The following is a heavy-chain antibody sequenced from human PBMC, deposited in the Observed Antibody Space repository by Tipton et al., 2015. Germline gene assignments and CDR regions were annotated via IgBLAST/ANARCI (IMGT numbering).Heavy chain of an antibody. CDR1: GDSVSSNSAA. V-gene: IGHV6-1*01. Sequence: GLVKPSQTLSLTCVISGDSVSSNSAAWNWIRQSPSRGLEWLGRTYYRSRWYDDYALSVKGRIRISPDTSKNQFSLHLDAGTPEDTALYYCAREGVAIFGVIVNAFDIWGQGTPVTVSS. D-gene: IGHD3-3*01. J-gene: IGHJ3*02. CDR3: AREGVAIFGVIVNAFDI. CDR2: TYYRSRWYD.